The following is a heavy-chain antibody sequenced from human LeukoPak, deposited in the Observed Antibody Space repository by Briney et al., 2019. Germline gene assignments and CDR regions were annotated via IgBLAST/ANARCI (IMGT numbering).Heavy chain of an antibody. CDR2: INTYGDST. CDR1: GFTFGSYA. V-gene: IGHV3-23*01. D-gene: IGHD3-10*01. Sequence: GGSLRLSCAASGFTFGSYAMTWARQAPGKGLEWVSGINTYGDSTYFADSVKGRFTISRDNSKDTLYLQMNSLRAEDTAIYYCAKSTLHPRDAFDIWGQGTMVTVSS. CDR3: AKSTLHPRDAFDI. J-gene: IGHJ3*02.